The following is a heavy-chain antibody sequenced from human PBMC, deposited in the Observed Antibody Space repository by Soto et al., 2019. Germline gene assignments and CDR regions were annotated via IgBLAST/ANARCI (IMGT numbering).Heavy chain of an antibody. CDR2: ISPYDDDT. CDR1: GYTFSSYG. D-gene: IGHD3-22*01. J-gene: IGHJ6*02. CDR3: ARGGYYDSSGSRNYHYYGMDV. V-gene: IGHV1-18*01. Sequence: ASVKVSCKASGYTFSSYGISWVRQAPGQGLEWLGWISPYDDDTKYAQNLQGRVRVTTDTSTGTVYMDLRSLRSDDTAIYYCARGGYYDSSGSRNYHYYGMDVWGQGTTVTVSS.